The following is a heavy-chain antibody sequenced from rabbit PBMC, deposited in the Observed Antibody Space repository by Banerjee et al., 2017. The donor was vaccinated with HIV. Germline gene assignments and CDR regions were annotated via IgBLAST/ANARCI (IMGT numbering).Heavy chain of an antibody. CDR1: GFSFSSSYW. J-gene: IGHJ4*01. D-gene: IGHD6-1*01. CDR2: IDAGSSGNT. CDR3: GADYTYALNL. Sequence: QEQLVESGGGLVKPEGSLTLTCTASGFSFSSSYWICWVRQAPGKGLEWIVCIDAGSSGNTYYASWAKGRFTISKTSSTAVTLQMTSLTAADTATYFCGADYTYALNLWGPGTLVTVS. V-gene: IGHV1S45*01.